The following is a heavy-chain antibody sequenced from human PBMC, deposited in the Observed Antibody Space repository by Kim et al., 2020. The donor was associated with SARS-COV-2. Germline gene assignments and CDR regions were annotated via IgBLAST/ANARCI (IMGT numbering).Heavy chain of an antibody. D-gene: IGHD3-22*01. V-gene: IGHV4-34*01. CDR2: INHSGST. CDR1: GGSFSGYY. J-gene: IGHJ4*02. Sequence: SETLSLTCAVYGGSFSGYYWSWIRQPPGKGLEWIGEINHSGSTNYNPSLKSRVTISVDTSKNQFSLKLSSVTAADTAVYYCARGPDYYDSSGYYYPSYYFDYWGQGTLVTVSS. CDR3: ARGPDYYDSSGYYYPSYYFDY.